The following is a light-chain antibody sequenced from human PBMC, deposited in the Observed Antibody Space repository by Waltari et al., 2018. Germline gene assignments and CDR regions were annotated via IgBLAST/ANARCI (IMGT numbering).Light chain of an antibody. Sequence: DIVMTQSPDSLAVSLGERATINCKSSQNILYSSNNKNYLAWYQLKPGQAPKLLFYWASTRESGVPDRFSGSGSGTEFTLTINSLQAEDVAVYYCQQHYSTPRTFGQWTKVEIK. V-gene: IGKV4-1*01. CDR3: QQHYSTPRT. J-gene: IGKJ1*01. CDR2: WAS. CDR1: QNILYSSNNKNY.